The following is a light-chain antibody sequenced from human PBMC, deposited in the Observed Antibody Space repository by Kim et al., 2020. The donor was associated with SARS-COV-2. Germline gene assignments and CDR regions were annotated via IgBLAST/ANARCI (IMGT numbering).Light chain of an antibody. CDR2: RNN. CDR3: AAWDDSLSGPV. J-gene: IGLJ3*02. V-gene: IGLV1-47*01. Sequence: GEGGTLPLLGRRLKLGSNYVYWYQQLPGTAPKLLIYRNNQRPSGVPDRFSGSKSGTSASLAISGLRSEDEADYYCAAWDDSLSGPVFGGGTKLTVL. CDR1: RLKLGSNY.